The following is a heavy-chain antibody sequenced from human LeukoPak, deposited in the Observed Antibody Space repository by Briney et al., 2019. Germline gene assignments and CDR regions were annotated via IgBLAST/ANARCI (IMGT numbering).Heavy chain of an antibody. V-gene: IGHV3-66*01. J-gene: IGHJ4*02. CDR2: IYSDGNT. Sequence: PGGSLRLSCAASGFTVGSIYMTWVRQAPGKGLEWVSVIYSDGNTYYADSVKGRFTISRDISKNTVYLQMNSLRAEDTAVYYCVRSSWDYWGQGILVTVSS. CDR3: VRSSWDY. CDR1: GFTVGSIY. D-gene: IGHD2-15*01.